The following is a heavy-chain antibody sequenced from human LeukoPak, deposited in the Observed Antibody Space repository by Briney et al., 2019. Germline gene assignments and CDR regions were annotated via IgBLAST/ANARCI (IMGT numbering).Heavy chain of an antibody. Sequence: QPGGSLRLSCAASGFTFNNYGMHWVRQAPGKGLEWVAVISHDGSNKYYADSVKGRFTISRDNSKNTLYLQMDSLSVEDTAVYYCAKWLYSGKYWTGKDYFDYWGQGTLVTVSS. CDR2: ISHDGSNK. CDR1: GFTFNNYG. J-gene: IGHJ4*02. D-gene: IGHD1-26*01. CDR3: AKWLYSGKYWTGKDYFDY. V-gene: IGHV3-30*18.